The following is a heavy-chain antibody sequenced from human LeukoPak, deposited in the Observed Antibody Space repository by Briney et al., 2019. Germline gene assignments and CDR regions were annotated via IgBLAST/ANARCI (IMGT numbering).Heavy chain of an antibody. J-gene: IGHJ3*02. CDR1: GGSISSHY. Sequence: PSETLSLTCTVSGGSISSHYWSWIRQPPGKGLEWIGYIYYSGSTNCNPSLKSRVTISVDTSKNQFSLKLSSVTAADTAVYYCARETTLCAFDIWGQGTMVTVSS. D-gene: IGHD1-7*01. CDR3: ARETTLCAFDI. V-gene: IGHV4-59*11. CDR2: IYYSGST.